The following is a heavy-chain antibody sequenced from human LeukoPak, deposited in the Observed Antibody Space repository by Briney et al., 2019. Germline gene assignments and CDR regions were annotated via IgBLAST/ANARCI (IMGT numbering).Heavy chain of an antibody. CDR3: ARVYYYDSSGYSNFDY. CDR1: GYSISSGYY. Sequence: SETLSLTCTVSGYSISSGYYWGWIRQPPGKGLEWIGSIYHSGSTYYNPSLKSRVTISVDTSKNQFSLKLSSVTAADTAVYYCARVYYYDSSGYSNFDYWGQGTLVTVSS. CDR2: IYHSGST. J-gene: IGHJ4*02. D-gene: IGHD3-22*01. V-gene: IGHV4-38-2*02.